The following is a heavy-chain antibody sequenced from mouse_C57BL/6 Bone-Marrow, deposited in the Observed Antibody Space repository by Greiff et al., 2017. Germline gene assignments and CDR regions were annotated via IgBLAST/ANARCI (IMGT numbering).Heavy chain of an antibody. CDR2: IDPENGDT. D-gene: IGHD1-1*01. V-gene: IGHV14-4*01. CDR1: GFNIKDDY. CDR3: TTGVYYYGSSYVDY. J-gene: IGHJ2*01. Sequence: EVQLQQSGAELVRPGASVKLSCTASGFNIKDDYMHWVKQRPEQGLEWIGWIDPENGDTEYASKFQGKATITADTSSNTAYLQLSSLTSEDTAVYYCTTGVYYYGSSYVDYWGQGTTLTVSS.